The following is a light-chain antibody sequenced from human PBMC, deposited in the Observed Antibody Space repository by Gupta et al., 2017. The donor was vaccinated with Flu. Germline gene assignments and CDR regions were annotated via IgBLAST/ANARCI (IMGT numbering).Light chain of an antibody. CDR3: QQRFSTPWT. V-gene: IGKV1-39*01. Sequence: PPSLPASIGDRVTITCRASQRISSYLNWYQQKPGKAPKLLLYAAYSLQSGVLSTFSGGGSGRAFNLTISRLQPEDFATYHCQQRFSTPWTFGQGTKVEMK. CDR1: QRISSY. CDR2: AAY. J-gene: IGKJ1*01.